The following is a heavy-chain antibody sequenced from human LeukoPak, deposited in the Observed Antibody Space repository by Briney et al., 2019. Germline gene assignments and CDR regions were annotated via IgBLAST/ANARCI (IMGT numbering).Heavy chain of an antibody. J-gene: IGHJ4*02. Sequence: PSETLSLTCTVSGRSISSGGYYWSWIRQHPGKGLEWIGYIYYSGSTYYNPSLKSRVTISVDTSKNQFSLKLSSVTAADTAVYYCARDGLGFFDYWGQGTLVTVSS. CDR3: ARDGLGFFDY. CDR1: GRSISSGGYY. V-gene: IGHV4-31*03. CDR2: IYYSGST. D-gene: IGHD7-27*01.